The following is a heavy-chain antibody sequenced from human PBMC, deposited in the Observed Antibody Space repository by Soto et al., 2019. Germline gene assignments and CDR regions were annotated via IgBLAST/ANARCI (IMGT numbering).Heavy chain of an antibody. CDR3: ARLTYGSGYYKWFDP. D-gene: IGHD3-10*01. V-gene: IGHV4-59*08. CDR1: GGSISSYY. CDR2: IYYSGST. J-gene: IGHJ5*02. Sequence: QVQLQESGPGLVKPSETLSLTCTVSGGSISSYYWSWIRQPPGKGLEWMGYIYYSGSTNYNPALKSRVTISVATSKNQFSLKLSSVTAADTAVYYCARLTYGSGYYKWFDPWGKGTLVTVSS.